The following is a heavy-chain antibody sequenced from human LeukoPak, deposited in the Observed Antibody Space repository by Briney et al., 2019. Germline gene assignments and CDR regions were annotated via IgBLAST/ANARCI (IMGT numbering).Heavy chain of an antibody. V-gene: IGHV4-59*01. CDR2: IYYSGST. CDR3: ARGISDFQH. CDR1: GGSISNND. Sequence: SETLSLTCTVSGGSISNNDWSWIRQPPGKGLEWIGYIYYSGSTNYNPSLKSRVTISVDTSKNRFSLKLSSVTTADTAVYYCARGISDFQHWGQGTLVTVSS. D-gene: IGHD6-19*01. J-gene: IGHJ1*01.